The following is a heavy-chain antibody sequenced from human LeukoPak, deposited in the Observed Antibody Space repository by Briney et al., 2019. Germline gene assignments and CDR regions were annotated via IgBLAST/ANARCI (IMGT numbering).Heavy chain of an antibody. Sequence: PGGSLRLSCVASGLKFDDYAMQWVRQAPGKGLEWVSGISWNSGSMAYAESVRGRFTISRDNAKNSLYLQMNSPRLEDTAFYYCAASWTEVYWGQGILVTVSS. J-gene: IGHJ4*02. V-gene: IGHV3-9*01. CDR2: ISWNSGSM. CDR1: GLKFDDYA. CDR3: AASWTEVY. D-gene: IGHD1-1*01.